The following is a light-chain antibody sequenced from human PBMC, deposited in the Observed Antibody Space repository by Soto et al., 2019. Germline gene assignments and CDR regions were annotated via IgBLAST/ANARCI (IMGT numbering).Light chain of an antibody. V-gene: IGKV3-11*01. CDR1: HSVSSN. CDR3: QQRSNWPPLT. J-gene: IGKJ5*01. Sequence: IVMTQSASTVSVNPGERATLSCRASHSVSSNLAWYQQKPGQAPRLLIYGASTRATGIPARFSGSGSGTDFTLTISSLEPEDFAVYYCQQRSNWPPLTFGQGTRLEIK. CDR2: GAS.